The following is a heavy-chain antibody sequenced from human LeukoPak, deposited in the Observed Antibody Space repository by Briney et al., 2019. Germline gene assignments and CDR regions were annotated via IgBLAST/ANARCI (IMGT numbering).Heavy chain of an antibody. CDR2: ISWNSGSI. CDR1: GFTFDDYA. Sequence: GGSLRLSCAASGFTFDDYAMHWVRQAPGKGLEWVSGISWNSGSIGYADSVKGRFTISRDNAKNSLYLQMNGLRAEDTALYYCAKDIRFLEWEGYYGMDVWGQGTTVTVSS. CDR3: AKDIRFLEWEGYYGMDV. J-gene: IGHJ6*02. D-gene: IGHD3-3*01. V-gene: IGHV3-9*01.